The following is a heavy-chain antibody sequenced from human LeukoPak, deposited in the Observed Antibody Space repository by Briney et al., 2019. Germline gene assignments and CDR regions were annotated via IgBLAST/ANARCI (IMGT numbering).Heavy chain of an antibody. CDR3: ARHFSPPGALYWYFDL. D-gene: IGHD7-27*01. CDR2: IYYSGRT. Sequence: SETLSLTCTVSGGSVISYYWSWIRQPPGKGLECIGNIYYSGRTYYNPSLKNRVTISVDTAKNQFSLSLSPVTAADTAVYYCARHFSPPGALYWYFDLWGRGTLVTVSS. V-gene: IGHV4-59*04. J-gene: IGHJ2*01. CDR1: GGSVISYY.